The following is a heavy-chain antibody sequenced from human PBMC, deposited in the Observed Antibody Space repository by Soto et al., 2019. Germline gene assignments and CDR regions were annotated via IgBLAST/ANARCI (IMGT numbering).Heavy chain of an antibody. D-gene: IGHD2-15*01. CDR3: ARDAGGPYDQ. J-gene: IGHJ4*01. CDR2: IYYRGST. CDR1: GGSISSSSYY. Sequence: SETLSLTCIVSGGSISSSSYYWGWIRQPPGKGLEWIGSIYYRGSTYYNPSLKSRVTISVDTSKNQFSLKLNSVTAADTAVYYSARDAGGPYDQWGQGILVTVCS. V-gene: IGHV4-39*07.